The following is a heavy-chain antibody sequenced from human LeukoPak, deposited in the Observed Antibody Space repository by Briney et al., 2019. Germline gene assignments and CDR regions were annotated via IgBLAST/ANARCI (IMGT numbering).Heavy chain of an antibody. J-gene: IGHJ6*02. CDR2: IWYDGTNK. Sequence: GGSLRLSCAASGFTFSSFGMHWVRQAPGKGLEWVAVIWYDGTNKYYADSVKGRFTISRDNSKNTLYLQMNSLRAEDTSVYYCARERSSWHTYGMDVWGQGTTVTVSS. V-gene: IGHV3-33*01. CDR1: GFTFSSFG. D-gene: IGHD6-13*01. CDR3: ARERSSWHTYGMDV.